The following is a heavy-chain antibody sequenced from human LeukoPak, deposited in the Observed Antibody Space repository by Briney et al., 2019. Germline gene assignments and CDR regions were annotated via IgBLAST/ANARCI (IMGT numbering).Heavy chain of an antibody. CDR2: FYHGGST. J-gene: IGHJ6*03. CDR1: GYSISTGYY. CDR3: ARDGGTNHYYYYMDV. V-gene: IGHV4-38-2*02. Sequence: PSETLSLTCTVSGYSISTGYYWDWIRQPPGKGLEWIGTFYHGGSTYYNPSLKSRVTISVDTSKNQFSLKLSSVTAADTAVYYCARDGGTNHYYYYMDVWGKGTTVTVSS. D-gene: IGHD2-2*01.